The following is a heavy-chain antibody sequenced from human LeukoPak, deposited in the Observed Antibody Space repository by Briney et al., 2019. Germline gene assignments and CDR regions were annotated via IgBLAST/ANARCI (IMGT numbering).Heavy chain of an antibody. D-gene: IGHD4-17*01. CDR2: IYSGGGT. CDR1: GFIVSSNY. CDR3: ARAPMTSEDY. J-gene: IGHJ4*02. V-gene: IGHV3-53*01. Sequence: GGSLRLSCVASGFIVSSNYMSWVRQAPGKGLEWVSVIYSGGGTNYADSVKGRFTISRDSSKNTLYLQMNSLRVEDTAVYYCARAPMTSEDYWGQGTLVTVSS.